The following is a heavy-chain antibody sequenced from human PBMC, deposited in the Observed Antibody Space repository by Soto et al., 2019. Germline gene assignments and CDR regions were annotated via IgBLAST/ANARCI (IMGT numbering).Heavy chain of an antibody. J-gene: IGHJ6*02. V-gene: IGHV3-30*02. CDR2: ISYDGSNK. D-gene: IGHD1-1*01. CDR3: AKDLGTVPYYYGMDV. CDR1: GFTFSSYG. Sequence: GGSLRLSCAASGFTFSSYGVHWVRQAPGKGLEWVAVISYDGSNKYYADSVKGRFTISRDNSKNTLYLQMNSLRAEDTAVYYCAKDLGTVPYYYGMDVWGQGTTVTVSS.